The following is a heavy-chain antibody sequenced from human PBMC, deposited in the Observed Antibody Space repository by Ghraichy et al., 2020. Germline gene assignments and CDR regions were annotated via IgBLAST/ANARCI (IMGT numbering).Heavy chain of an antibody. D-gene: IGHD6-19*01. Sequence: GGSLRLSCAASGFTFRTYAMSWVRQAPGKGLEWVSAISASGGSTYYADSVKGRFTISRDNSKNTQYLQMNSLRAEDTAVYYCAKDVGSGWYRAPHGYFDYWGQGTLVTVSS. V-gene: IGHV3-23*01. J-gene: IGHJ4*02. CDR1: GFTFRTYA. CDR2: ISASGGST. CDR3: AKDVGSGWYRAPHGYFDY.